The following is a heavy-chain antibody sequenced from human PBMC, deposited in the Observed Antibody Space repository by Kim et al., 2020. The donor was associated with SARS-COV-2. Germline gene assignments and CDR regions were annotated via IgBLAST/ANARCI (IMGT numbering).Heavy chain of an antibody. CDR3: ASTVSSSWSSYYYYGMDV. D-gene: IGHD6-13*01. J-gene: IGHJ6*02. Sequence: SETLSLTCTVSGGSISSSSYYWGWIRQPPGKGLEWIGSIYYSGSTYYNPSLKSRVTISVDTSKNQFSLKLSSVTAADTAVYYCASTVSSSWSSYYYYGMDVWGQGTTVTVSS. CDR1: GGSISSSSYY. V-gene: IGHV4-39*01. CDR2: IYYSGST.